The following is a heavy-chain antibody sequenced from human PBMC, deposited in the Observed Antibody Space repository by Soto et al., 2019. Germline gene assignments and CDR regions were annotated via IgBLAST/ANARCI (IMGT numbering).Heavy chain of an antibody. Sequence: QVQLVESGGGVVQPGRSLRLSCAASGFTFSSYAMHWVRQAPGKGLEWVAVISYDGSNKYYADSVKGRFTISRDNSKNTLYLQMNRLRAEDTAVYYCARGAHIVVVVAAGSKDYWGQGTLVTVSS. CDR1: GFTFSSYA. CDR2: ISYDGSNK. D-gene: IGHD2-15*01. V-gene: IGHV3-30-3*01. CDR3: ARGAHIVVVVAAGSKDY. J-gene: IGHJ4*02.